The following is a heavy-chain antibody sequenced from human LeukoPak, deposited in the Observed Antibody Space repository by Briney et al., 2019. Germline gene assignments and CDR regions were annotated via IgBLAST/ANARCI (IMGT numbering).Heavy chain of an antibody. CDR3: ARDIVGGYSSGWPWGIDY. V-gene: IGHV3-64*01. Sequence: GGSLRLSCAASGFTFSRYAMHWVRQAPGKGLEYVSAISSNGGSTYYANSVKGRFTISRDNSKNTLYLQMGSLRAEDMAVYYCARDIVGGYSSGWPWGIDYWGQGTLVTVSS. D-gene: IGHD6-19*01. CDR2: ISSNGGST. J-gene: IGHJ4*02. CDR1: GFTFSRYA.